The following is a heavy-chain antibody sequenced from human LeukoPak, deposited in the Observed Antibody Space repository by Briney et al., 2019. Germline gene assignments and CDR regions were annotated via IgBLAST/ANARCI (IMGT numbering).Heavy chain of an antibody. J-gene: IGHJ4*02. D-gene: IGHD2-2*01. CDR1: GFTFSSYW. Sequence: PGGSLRLSCAASGFTFSSYWMSWVRQAPGKGLEWVANIKQDGSEKYYVDSVKGRFTISRDNAKNSLYLQMNSLRAEDTAVYYCARGGYCSSTGCYSFYSSPFDYWGQGTLVTVSS. V-gene: IGHV3-7*01. CDR3: ARGGYCSSTGCYSFYSSPFDY. CDR2: IKQDGSEK.